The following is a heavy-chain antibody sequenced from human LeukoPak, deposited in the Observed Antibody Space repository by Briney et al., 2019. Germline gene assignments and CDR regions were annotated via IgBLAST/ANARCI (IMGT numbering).Heavy chain of an antibody. Sequence: GESLKISCKGSGYSFISYWIGWVRQMLGKGLEWMGMIYPGDSDTRYSPSFQGQVTISADKSISTAYLQWSSLKASDTAMYYCATLVGDTVTMRFDPWGQGTLVTVSS. CDR2: IYPGDSDT. CDR1: GYSFISYW. CDR3: ATLVGDTVTMRFDP. J-gene: IGHJ5*02. D-gene: IGHD4-17*01. V-gene: IGHV5-51*01.